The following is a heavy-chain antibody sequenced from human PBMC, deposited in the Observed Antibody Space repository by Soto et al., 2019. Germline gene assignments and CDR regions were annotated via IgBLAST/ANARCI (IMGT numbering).Heavy chain of an antibody. J-gene: IGHJ6*02. Sequence: ASVKVSCKASGYTFIGYYIHWVRQAPGQGLEWMGWINPNTGGTNYAQKFQGRVTMTRDTSISTAYTELSRLRSDDTAVYYCARDRIVVVVPAGGMDVWGQGTTVTVSS. V-gene: IGHV1-2*02. CDR3: ARDRIVVVVPAGGMDV. CDR1: GYTFIGYY. CDR2: INPNTGGT. D-gene: IGHD2-2*01.